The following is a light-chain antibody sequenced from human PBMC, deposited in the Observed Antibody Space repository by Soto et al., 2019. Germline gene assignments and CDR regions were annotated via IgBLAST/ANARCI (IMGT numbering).Light chain of an antibody. CDR3: SSYTSSSTLDV. V-gene: IGLV2-14*01. Sequence: QSVLTQPSSVSGSPGHSITISCTGTSSDVGYYNYVSWYQQHPGNAPKLIIYEVSNRPAGVSNRFSGSKSGNTASLTISGLQAEDEADYYCSSYTSSSTLDVFGIGTKV. CDR1: SSDVGYYNY. CDR2: EVS. J-gene: IGLJ1*01.